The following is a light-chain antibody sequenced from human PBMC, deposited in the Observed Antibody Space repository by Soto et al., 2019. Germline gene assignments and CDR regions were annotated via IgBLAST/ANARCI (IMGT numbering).Light chain of an antibody. CDR3: QQYGSSPRT. CDR1: QSVSSTY. Sequence: EIVLTQSPGTLSLSPGERATLSCRASQSVSSTYIAWYQQRPGQAPRLLIYGGSSRTAGIPDRFTGSASGTDFTLTISRLEPEDFAVYYCQQYGSSPRTFGQGTKVEIK. V-gene: IGKV3-20*01. CDR2: GGS. J-gene: IGKJ1*01.